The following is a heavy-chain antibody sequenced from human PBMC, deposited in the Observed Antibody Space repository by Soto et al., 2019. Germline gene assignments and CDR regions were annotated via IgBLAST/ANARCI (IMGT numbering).Heavy chain of an antibody. V-gene: IGHV3-7*01. Sequence: EVQMVESGGGLVQPGGSLRLSCAASGLSFSRHWLSWVRQAPGRGLEWVANIRQDGGEEQYSDSVKGRFTLSRDNAKNSLYLQMNGLRVDDTAVYYCSKSEAYSFDIRGQGTTVTVSS. CDR3: SKSEAYSFDI. J-gene: IGHJ3*02. CDR2: IRQDGGEE. D-gene: IGHD1-1*01. CDR1: GLSFSRHW.